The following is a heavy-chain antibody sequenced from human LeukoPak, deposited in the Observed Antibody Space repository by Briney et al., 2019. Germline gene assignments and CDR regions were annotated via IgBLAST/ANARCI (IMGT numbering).Heavy chain of an antibody. CDR3: ATNTIFGVVTKENYYYYCMDV. CDR1: GGSISSYY. D-gene: IGHD3-3*01. Sequence: SETLSLTCTVSGGSISSYYWSWIRQPPGKGLEWIGYIYYSGSTNYNPSLKSRVTISVDTSKNQFSLKLSSVTAADTAVYYCATNTIFGVVTKENYYYYCMDVWGKGTTVTVSS. V-gene: IGHV4-59*08. CDR2: IYYSGST. J-gene: IGHJ6*03.